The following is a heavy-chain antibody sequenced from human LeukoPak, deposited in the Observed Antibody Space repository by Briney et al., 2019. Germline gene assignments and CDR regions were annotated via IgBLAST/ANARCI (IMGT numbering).Heavy chain of an antibody. D-gene: IGHD3-22*01. CDR3: ARDLYRIVVVPHYFDY. CDR1: GFTFSSYW. J-gene: IGHJ4*02. V-gene: IGHV3-7*01. Sequence: RGSLRLSCAASGFTFSSYWMSWVRPAPGKGLEWVANIKQDGSEKYYVDSVKGRFTISRDNAKNSLYLQMNSLRAEDTAVYYCARDLYRIVVVPHYFDYWGQGTLVTVSS. CDR2: IKQDGSEK.